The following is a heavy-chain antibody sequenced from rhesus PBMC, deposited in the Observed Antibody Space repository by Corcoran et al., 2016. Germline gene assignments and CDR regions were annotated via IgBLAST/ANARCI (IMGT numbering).Heavy chain of an antibody. D-gene: IGHD1-44*01. J-gene: IGHJ4*01. CDR2: SYWNYSK. Sequence: QVTLKESGPALVKPTQTLTLTCTFSGFSISTTGTGVGWIRQPPVKALEWLASSYWNYSKYYSTSHKSRVTNSKATAKKQVVLTKSNMNPVEKTKIYWARIGGTKRLNYWGQRDLVTVSS. V-gene: IGHV2-95*01. CDR3: ARIGGTKRLNY. CDR1: GFSISTTGTG.